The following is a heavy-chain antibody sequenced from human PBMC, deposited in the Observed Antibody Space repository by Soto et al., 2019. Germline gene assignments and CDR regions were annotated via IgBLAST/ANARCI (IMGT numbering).Heavy chain of an antibody. J-gene: IGHJ5*02. CDR2: INPNSGGT. V-gene: IGHV1-2*02. D-gene: IGHD4-17*01. Sequence: ASVKVSCKASGYTFTGYFMHWVRQAPGQGLEWMGWINPNSGGTSYAQKFQGRVTMTRDTFISTAYIELTRLRSDDTAVYYCARDYGDYDNWFDPWGQGTLVTVSS. CDR3: ARDYGDYDNWFDP. CDR1: GYTFTGYF.